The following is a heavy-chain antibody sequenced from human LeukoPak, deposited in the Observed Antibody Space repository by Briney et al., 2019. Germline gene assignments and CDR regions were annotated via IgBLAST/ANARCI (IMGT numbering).Heavy chain of an antibody. CDR3: ARVMWSGYPGHAFDI. V-gene: IGHV4-4*02. Sequence: SETLSLTCAVSGGSISSSNWWSWVRQPPGKGLEWIGEIYHSGSTNYNPSLKSRVTISVDKSKNQFSLKLSSVTAADTAVYYCARVMWSGYPGHAFDIWGQGTMVTVSS. CDR1: GGSISSSNW. D-gene: IGHD3-3*01. CDR2: IYHSGST. J-gene: IGHJ3*02.